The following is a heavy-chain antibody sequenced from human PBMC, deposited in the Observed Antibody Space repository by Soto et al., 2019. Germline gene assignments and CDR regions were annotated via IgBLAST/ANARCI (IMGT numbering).Heavy chain of an antibody. D-gene: IGHD3-10*01. Sequence: EVQLVETGGGLVQPGGSLRLSCVGSGITFSDYYMDWVRQAPGKGLEWVGRIRTKGSRYTTEYAASVKGRFTISRDDSKNSLCLQMNSLKTEDTAVYSCARSTYGSDDYWGQGTLVTVSS. V-gene: IGHV3-72*01. CDR1: GITFSDYY. CDR3: ARSTYGSDDY. CDR2: IRTKGSRYTT. J-gene: IGHJ4*02.